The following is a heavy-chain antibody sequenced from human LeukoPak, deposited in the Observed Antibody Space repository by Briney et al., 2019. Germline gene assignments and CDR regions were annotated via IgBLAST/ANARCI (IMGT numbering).Heavy chain of an antibody. CDR1: GCTFSSYS. V-gene: IGHV3-21*01. CDR2: ISSSSSYI. J-gene: IGHJ4*02. Sequence: PGGSLRLSCAASGCTFSSYSMNWVRQAPGKGLEWVSSISSSSSYIYYADSVKGRFTISRDNAKNSLYLQMNSLRAEDTAVYYCAGRFGDSGYFDYWGQGTLVTVSS. CDR3: AGRFGDSGYFDY. D-gene: IGHD3-10*01.